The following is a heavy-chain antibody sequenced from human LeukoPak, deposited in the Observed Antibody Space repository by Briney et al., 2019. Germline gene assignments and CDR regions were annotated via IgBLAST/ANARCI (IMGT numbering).Heavy chain of an antibody. V-gene: IGHV3-43D*04. Sequence: PGGSLRLSCAASGFTFDDYAMHWVRQAPGKGLEWVSLISWGGGSTYYADSVKGRFTISRDNSKNSLYLQMNSLRAEDTALYYCAKVAYGHDSFDIWGQGTMVTVSS. CDR3: AKVAYGHDSFDI. J-gene: IGHJ3*02. CDR1: GFTFDDYA. D-gene: IGHD3-16*01. CDR2: ISWGGGST.